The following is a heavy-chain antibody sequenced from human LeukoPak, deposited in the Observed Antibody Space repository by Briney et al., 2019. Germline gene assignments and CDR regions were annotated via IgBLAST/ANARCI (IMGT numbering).Heavy chain of an antibody. V-gene: IGHV1-2*02. CDR2: INPNSGGT. D-gene: IGHD3-10*01. CDR3: AKDWDYYGSGSYSDY. CDR1: GYTFTGYY. J-gene: IGHJ4*02. Sequence: ASVKVSCKASGYTFTGYYMHWVRQAPGQGLEWMGWINPNSGGTNYAQKFQGRVTMTRDTSISTAYMELSRLRSDDTAVYYCAKDWDYYGSGSYSDYWGQGTLVTVSS.